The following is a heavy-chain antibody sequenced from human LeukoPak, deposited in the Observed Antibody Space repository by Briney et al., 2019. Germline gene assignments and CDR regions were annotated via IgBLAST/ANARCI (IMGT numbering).Heavy chain of an antibody. V-gene: IGHV3-30*04. J-gene: IGHJ6*02. CDR2: ISYDGSNK. CDR3: ARDSARRYFDWFHYYYYGMGV. CDR1: GFTFSSYA. D-gene: IGHD3-9*01. Sequence: PGMSLRLSCAASGFTFSSYAMHWVRQAPGKGLEWVAVISYDGSNKYYADSVKGRFTISRDNSKNTLYLQMNSLGAEDTAVYYCARDSARRYFDWFHYYYYGMGVWGQGTTVTVS.